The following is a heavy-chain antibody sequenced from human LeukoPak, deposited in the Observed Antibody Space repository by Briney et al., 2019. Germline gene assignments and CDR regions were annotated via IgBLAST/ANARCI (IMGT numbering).Heavy chain of an antibody. Sequence: GASVKVSCKTSGYTFTTYGVSWVRQAPGQALEWMGWVSGYTGNTNYAERFEGRVTMPTDTSTTTVYMELTSLRSDDTAVYYCARGEVSASLYYFDFWGQGTLVTVS. CDR1: GYTFTTYG. D-gene: IGHD2-2*01. CDR2: VSGYTGNT. CDR3: ARGEVSASLYYFDF. V-gene: IGHV1-18*01. J-gene: IGHJ4*02.